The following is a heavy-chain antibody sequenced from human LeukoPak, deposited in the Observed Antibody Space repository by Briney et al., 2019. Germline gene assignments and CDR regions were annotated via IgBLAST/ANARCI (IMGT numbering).Heavy chain of an antibody. CDR3: ARELPADAFDI. Sequence: KPSETLSLTCTVSGGSISSGNYYWGWIRRTPGKGLEWIGTINYRGSTYYNKSLKSRVTISVDTSKNQFSLKVGSVTAADTAVYYCARELPADAFDIWGLGTKVTVSS. V-gene: IGHV4-39*07. J-gene: IGHJ3*02. CDR2: INYRGST. CDR1: GGSISSGNYY. D-gene: IGHD3-10*01.